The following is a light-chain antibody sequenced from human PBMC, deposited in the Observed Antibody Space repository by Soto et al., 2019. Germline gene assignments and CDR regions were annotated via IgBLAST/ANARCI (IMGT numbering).Light chain of an antibody. V-gene: IGLV1-36*01. J-gene: IGLJ2*01. CDR2: YDN. Sequence: QSVLTQPPSVSDAPGQRVTISCSGSSSNIGNNAVNWYQQLPGKAPRLLIYYDNLLPSGVSDRFSGSKSGTSASLAISGLQSEDEADYSCAAWDDSLNAVLFGGGTKLTVL. CDR1: SSNIGNNA. CDR3: AAWDDSLNAVL.